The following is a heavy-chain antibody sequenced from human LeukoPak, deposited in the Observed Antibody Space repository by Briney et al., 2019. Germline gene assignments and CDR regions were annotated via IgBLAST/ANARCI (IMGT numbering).Heavy chain of an antibody. CDR1: GYTFTNYW. J-gene: IGHJ2*01. Sequence: GESLKISCKGSGYTFTNYWINWVRQAPGKGLEWVSSIGAGGGSTYYADSVKGRLTISRDDSKNTLYVQMNSLRAEDTAVYYCARLRGGWYFDLWGRGTLVTVSS. V-gene: IGHV3-23*01. D-gene: IGHD3-10*01. CDR2: IGAGGGST. CDR3: ARLRGGWYFDL.